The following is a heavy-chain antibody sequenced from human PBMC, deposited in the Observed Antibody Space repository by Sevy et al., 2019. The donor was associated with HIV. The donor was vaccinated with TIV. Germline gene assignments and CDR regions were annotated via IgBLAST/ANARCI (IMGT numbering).Heavy chain of an antibody. Sequence: GGSLRLSCAASGFTFSSYAMHWVRQAPGKGLEWVAVISYYGSNKYYADSVKGQFTISRDNSKNTLYLQMNSLRAEDTAVYYCASHLTLVTRYNGFDPWGQGTLVTVSS. V-gene: IGHV3-30-3*01. CDR1: GFTFSSYA. J-gene: IGHJ5*02. CDR3: ASHLTLVTRYNGFDP. D-gene: IGHD3-16*01. CDR2: ISYYGSNK.